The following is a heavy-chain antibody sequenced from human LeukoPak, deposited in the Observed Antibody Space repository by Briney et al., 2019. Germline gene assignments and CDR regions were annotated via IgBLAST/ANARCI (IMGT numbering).Heavy chain of an antibody. D-gene: IGHD3-22*01. Sequence: TLSLTCAVSGGSISSGGHSWSWVRQPPGKGPEWIGCIYDSGSTFYNPSLESRVTITVDTSKNQFSLNLSSVTAADTAVYYCARSHHYFDSRAPPYYFDYWGQGTLVTVSS. CDR1: GGSISSGGHS. CDR2: IYDSGST. CDR3: ARSHHYFDSRAPPYYFDY. V-gene: IGHV4-30-4*07. J-gene: IGHJ4*02.